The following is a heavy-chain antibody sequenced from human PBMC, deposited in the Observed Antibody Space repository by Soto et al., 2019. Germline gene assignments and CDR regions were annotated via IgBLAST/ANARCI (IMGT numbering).Heavy chain of an antibody. CDR3: ARWGRGSSSEPLYYFDY. CDR1: GGSFSSNP. CDR2: ISPIFATV. V-gene: IGHV1-69*01. D-gene: IGHD5-18*01. Sequence: QVQLVQSGSEVKQPGSSVKVSCKASGGSFSSNPISWVRQAPGQGLEWMAGISPIFATVHYAQKFQGRVTITADESTSTAYMELTRVRAEDASLYVCARWGRGSSSEPLYYFDYWGQGTLVTVSS. J-gene: IGHJ4*02.